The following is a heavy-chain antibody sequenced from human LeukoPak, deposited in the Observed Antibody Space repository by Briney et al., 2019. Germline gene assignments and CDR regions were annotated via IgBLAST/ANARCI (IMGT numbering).Heavy chain of an antibody. CDR3: ARGTAVLLWFGAQSGLDP. D-gene: IGHD3-10*01. Sequence: GRSLRFSCAASGFTFSSYAMHWVRQAPGKGLEWVAVISYDGSNKYYADSVKGRFTISRDNSKNTLYLQMNSLRAEDTAVYYCARGTAVLLWFGAQSGLDPWGQGTLVTVSS. J-gene: IGHJ5*02. CDR2: ISYDGSNK. CDR1: GFTFSSYA. V-gene: IGHV3-30*04.